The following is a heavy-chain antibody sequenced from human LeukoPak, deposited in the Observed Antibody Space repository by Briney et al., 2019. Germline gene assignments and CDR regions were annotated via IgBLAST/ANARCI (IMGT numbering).Heavy chain of an antibody. CDR2: IYHSGST. D-gene: IGHD6-13*01. Sequence: SETLSLTCTVSGGSISSSNWWSWVRQPPGKGLEWIGEIYHSGSTNYNPSLKSRVTISVDKSKNQFSLKLSSVTAADTAVYYCARARQQQLVIFDYWGQGTLVTVSS. CDR3: ARARQQQLVIFDY. J-gene: IGHJ4*02. CDR1: GGSISSSNW. V-gene: IGHV4-4*02.